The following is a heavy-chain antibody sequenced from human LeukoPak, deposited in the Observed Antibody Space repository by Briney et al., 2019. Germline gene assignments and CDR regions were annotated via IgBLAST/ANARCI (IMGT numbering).Heavy chain of an antibody. CDR3: ARHSLRYSGPTSAFDY. J-gene: IGHJ4*02. CDR2: IYYSGST. CDR1: GGSISSSSYY. Sequence: SETLSLTCTVSGGSISSSSYYWGWIRQPPGKGLEWIGSIYYSGSTNYNPSLKSRVTISVDTSKNQFSLKLSSVTAADTAVYYCARHSLRYSGPTSAFDYWGQGTLVTVSS. V-gene: IGHV4-39*01. D-gene: IGHD2-15*01.